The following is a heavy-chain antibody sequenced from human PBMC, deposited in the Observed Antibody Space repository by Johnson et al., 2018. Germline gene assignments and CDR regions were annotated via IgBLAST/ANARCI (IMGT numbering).Heavy chain of an antibody. CDR2: IDYDGSRT. CDR1: GFSLTNYW. V-gene: IGHV3-74*01. Sequence: VQLQESGGGLVQPGGSLRISCTASGFSLTNYWMHWVRQAPGKGLVWVSRIDYDGSRTNYADSVKGRFSISRDNAKNTLHLQMNSVRVEETALYYCVREGFEGSRDIWGHGTMVSVSS. CDR3: VREGFEGSRDI. D-gene: IGHD3-10*01. J-gene: IGHJ3*02.